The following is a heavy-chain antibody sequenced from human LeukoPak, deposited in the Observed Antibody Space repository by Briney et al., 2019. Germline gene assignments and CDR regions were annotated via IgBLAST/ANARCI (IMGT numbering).Heavy chain of an antibody. D-gene: IGHD3-9*01. CDR1: GGSISSYY. Sequence: SETLSLTCTVSGGSISSYYWSWIRQPPGKGLEWIGYIYYSGSTNYNPSLKSRVTISVDTSKNQFSLKLRSVTAADTSVYYCARVTGYMIEDYFDYWGQGILVTVSS. J-gene: IGHJ4*02. V-gene: IGHV4-59*01. CDR2: IYYSGST. CDR3: ARVTGYMIEDYFDY.